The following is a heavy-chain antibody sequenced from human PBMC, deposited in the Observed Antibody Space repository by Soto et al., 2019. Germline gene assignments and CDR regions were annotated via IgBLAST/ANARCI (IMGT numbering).Heavy chain of an antibody. CDR3: AREDSIIIPAVSDF. CDR2: VSKSDYT. J-gene: IGHJ6*02. CDR1: GFPFNNYG. D-gene: IGHD2-2*01. V-gene: IGHV3-21*01. Sequence: GGSLRLSCTVSGFPFNNYGINWVRQAPGKGLEWVSSVSKSDYTYYSDSVKGRFTISRDNAKNSVSLQMNTLRVEDTAVYYCAREDSIIIPAVSDFWGQGTTVTVSS.